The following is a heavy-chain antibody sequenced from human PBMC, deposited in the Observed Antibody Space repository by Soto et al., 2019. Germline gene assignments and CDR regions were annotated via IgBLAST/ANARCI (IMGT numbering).Heavy chain of an antibody. CDR3: ARDTDIVVVVAATRSGDLPYA. V-gene: IGHV1-18*01. D-gene: IGHD2-15*01. CDR1: GYTFTSYG. Sequence: ASVKVSCKASGYTFTSYGISWVRQAPGQGLEWMGWISAYNGNTNYAQKLQGRVTMTTDTSTSTAYMELRSLRSDDTAVYYCARDTDIVVVVAATRSGDLPYAWGQGTLVTVSS. J-gene: IGHJ5*02. CDR2: ISAYNGNT.